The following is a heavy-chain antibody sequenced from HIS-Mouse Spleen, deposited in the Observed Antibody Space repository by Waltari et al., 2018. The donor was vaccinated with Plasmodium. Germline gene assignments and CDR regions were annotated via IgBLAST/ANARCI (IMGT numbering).Heavy chain of an antibody. V-gene: IGHV1-2*02. D-gene: IGHD6-13*01. Sequence: HVQLVQSGAEVKKPGASVKVSCKASGYTCTGYYMPWVRRAPGQVLEWRGWTNPNWWATNNAAKVHRRATRTWDTSTRRADMALSTVGSNDTAVYSCSIVFGYKAAAGTFVEHFQNWGPGTRVTVSS. CDR2: TNPNWWAT. J-gene: IGHJ1*01. CDR3: SIVFGYKAAAGTFVEHFQN. CDR1: GYTCTGYY.